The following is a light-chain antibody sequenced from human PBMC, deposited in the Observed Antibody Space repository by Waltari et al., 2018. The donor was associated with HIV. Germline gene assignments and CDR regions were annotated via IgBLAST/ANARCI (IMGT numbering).Light chain of an antibody. CDR3: CSYGGRSTSWV. V-gene: IGLV2-23*02. J-gene: IGLJ3*02. Sequence: QSALTQPASVSGSPGQSITISCTGTRSDVGSHNLVSWYQQYPGKAPQLMIYDLNQRPAWVSTRFSGPKSDNTASLTISGLQADDEADYYCCSYGGRSTSWVFGGGTKVTVL. CDR1: RSDVGSHNL. CDR2: DLN.